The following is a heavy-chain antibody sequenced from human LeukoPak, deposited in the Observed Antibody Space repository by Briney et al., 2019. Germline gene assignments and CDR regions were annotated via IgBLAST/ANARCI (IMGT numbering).Heavy chain of an antibody. CDR3: ARDVRYYFDY. J-gene: IGHJ4*02. CDR2: INPNSGGT. CDR1: GYTLTELS. V-gene: IGHV1-2*02. Sequence: ASVKVSCKVSGYTLTELSMHWVRQAPGQGLEWMGWINPNSGGTNYAQKFQGRVTMTRDTSISTAYMELSRLRSDDTAVYYCARDVRYYFDYWGQGTLVTVSS.